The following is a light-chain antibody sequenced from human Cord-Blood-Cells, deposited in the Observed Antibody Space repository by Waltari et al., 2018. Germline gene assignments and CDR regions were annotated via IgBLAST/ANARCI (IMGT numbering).Light chain of an antibody. J-gene: IGLJ1*01. CDR3: QAWDSSSNYV. V-gene: IGLV3-1*01. CDR2: QDS. Sequence: SYELTQPPPVSVSPGQTASITFSGDKLGDKYACWYQQKPCQSPVLVIYQDSKRPSGIPERFSGSNSGNTATLTISGTQAMDEADYYCQAWDSSSNYVFGTGTKVTVL. CDR1: KLGDKY.